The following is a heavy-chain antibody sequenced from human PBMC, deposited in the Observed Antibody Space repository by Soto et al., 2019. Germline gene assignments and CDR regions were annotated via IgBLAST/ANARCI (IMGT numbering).Heavy chain of an antibody. CDR1: GGSSSSYY. Sequence: PLETLPLTCTVSGGSSSSYYWSWIRQPTGKGLEWIGYIYYSGSTNYNPSLKSRFTTSRDNAKNSLYLQMNSLRPEDTALYYCVRSKGGYSYGTPFDYWGQGTLVTVSS. V-gene: IGHV4-59*01. CDR3: VRSKGGYSYGTPFDY. D-gene: IGHD5-18*01. CDR2: IYYSGST. J-gene: IGHJ4*02.